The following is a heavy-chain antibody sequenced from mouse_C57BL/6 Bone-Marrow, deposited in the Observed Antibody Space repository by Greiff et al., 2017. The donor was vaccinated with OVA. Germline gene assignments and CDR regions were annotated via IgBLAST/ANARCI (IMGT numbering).Heavy chain of an antibody. CDR1: GYTFTSYT. V-gene: IGHV1-4*01. Sequence: LVESGAELARPGASVKMSCKASGYTFTSYTMHWVKQRPGQGLEWIGYINPSSGYTKYNQKFKDKATLTADKSSSTAYMQLSSLTSEDSAVYYCARSCPYYGNYEFAYWGQGTLVTVSA. CDR2: INPSSGYT. CDR3: ARSCPYYGNYEFAY. D-gene: IGHD2-10*01. J-gene: IGHJ3*01.